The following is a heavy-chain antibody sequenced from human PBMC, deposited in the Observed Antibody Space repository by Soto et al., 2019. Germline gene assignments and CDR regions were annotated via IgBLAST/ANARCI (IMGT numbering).Heavy chain of an antibody. CDR2: IKSKADGETK. D-gene: IGHD2-15*01. J-gene: IGHJ5*02. V-gene: IGHV3-15*01. CDR1: GFTFSHAW. Sequence: PGGSLRLSCAASGFTFSHAWMSWVRQAPGKGLEWVGRIKSKADGETKDYGAPVRGRFTISRDDAKDTLYLQMNSLRIEDTAVYYCCVVKRLDQYSTSGYWFDPCGPGPLVTVYS. CDR3: CVVKRLDQYSTSGYWFDP.